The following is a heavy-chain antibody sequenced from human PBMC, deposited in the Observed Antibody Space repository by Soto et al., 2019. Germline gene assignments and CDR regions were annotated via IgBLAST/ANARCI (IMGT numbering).Heavy chain of an antibody. V-gene: IGHV1-2*02. Sequence: ASVKVSCKASGYTFTGYYMHWVRQAPGQGLEWMGWINPNSGGTNYAQKFQGRVTMTRDTSISTAYMELSRLRSDDTAVYYCARSVGYYDSSGYYRDYYGMDVWGQGTTVTVSS. CDR2: INPNSGGT. J-gene: IGHJ6*02. D-gene: IGHD3-22*01. CDR3: ARSVGYYDSSGYYRDYYGMDV. CDR1: GYTFTGYY.